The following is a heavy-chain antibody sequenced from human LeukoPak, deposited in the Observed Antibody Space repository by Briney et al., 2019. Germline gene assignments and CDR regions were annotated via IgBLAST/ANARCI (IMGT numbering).Heavy chain of an antibody. V-gene: IGHV3-33*01. CDR2: IWYDGSNK. D-gene: IGHD3-22*01. CDR3: AREEYYYDSSGYLGAFDI. J-gene: IGHJ3*02. CDR1: GFTFSSYG. Sequence: GGSLRLSCAASGFTFSSYGMHWVRQAPGKGLEWVAVIWYDGSNKYYADSVKGRFTISRDNSKNTLYLQMNSLRAEDTAVYYCAREEYYYDSSGYLGAFDIWGQGTMVTVSS.